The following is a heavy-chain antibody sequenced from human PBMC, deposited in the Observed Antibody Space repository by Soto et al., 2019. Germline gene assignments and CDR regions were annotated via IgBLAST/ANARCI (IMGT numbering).Heavy chain of an antibody. CDR1: GFTFSSYA. J-gene: IGHJ2*01. V-gene: IGHV3-30-3*01. CDR2: ISYDGSNK. CDR3: ARDGAPSYYYDSSGYYSLYWYFDL. Sequence: QVQLVESGGGVVQPGRSLRLSCAASGFTFSSYAMHWVRQAPGKGLEWVAVISYDGSNKYYADSVKGRFTISRDNSKNTRYLQMNSLRAEDTAVYYCARDGAPSYYYDSSGYYSLYWYFDLWGRGTLVTVSS. D-gene: IGHD3-22*01.